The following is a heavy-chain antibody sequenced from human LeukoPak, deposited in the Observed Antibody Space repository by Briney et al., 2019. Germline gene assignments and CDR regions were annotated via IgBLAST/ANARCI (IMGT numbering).Heavy chain of an antibody. CDR3: ATDMVLRGVTSFDY. J-gene: IGHJ4*02. CDR1: GYTLTELS. V-gene: IGHV1-24*01. CDR2: FDPEDGET. Sequence: GASVKVSCKVSGYTLTELSMHWVRQAPGKGLEWMGGFDPEDGETIYAQKFQGRVTMTEDTSTDTAYMELSSLRSEDSAVYYCATDMVLRGVTSFDYWGQGTLVTVSS. D-gene: IGHD3-10*01.